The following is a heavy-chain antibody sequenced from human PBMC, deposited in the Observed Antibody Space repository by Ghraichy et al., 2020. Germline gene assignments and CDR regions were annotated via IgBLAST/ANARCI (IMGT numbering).Heavy chain of an antibody. CDR2: IWHDGSDK. D-gene: IGHD5-12*01. Sequence: LSLTCAASGFTFSSYGMHWVRQAPGKGLEWVAVIWHDGSDKYYAESVKGRFTISRDNSKNTLYLQMNSLRGEDTAVYYCARDRGYDHFDYWGQGTLVTVSS. CDR1: GFTFSSYG. CDR3: ARDRGYDHFDY. J-gene: IGHJ4*02. V-gene: IGHV3-33*01.